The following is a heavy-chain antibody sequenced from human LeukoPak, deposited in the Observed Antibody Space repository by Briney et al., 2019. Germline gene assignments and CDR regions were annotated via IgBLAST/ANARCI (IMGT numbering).Heavy chain of an antibody. D-gene: IGHD4-17*01. Sequence: ASVKVSCKVSGYTLTELSMHWVRQAPGKGLEWMGGFDPEDGETIYAQKFQGRVTMTEVTSTDTAYMELSSLKSEDTAVYYCATFSDYGDYHFAYWGQGTLVTVSS. J-gene: IGHJ4*02. CDR3: ATFSDYGDYHFAY. V-gene: IGHV1-24*01. CDR2: FDPEDGET. CDR1: GYTLTELS.